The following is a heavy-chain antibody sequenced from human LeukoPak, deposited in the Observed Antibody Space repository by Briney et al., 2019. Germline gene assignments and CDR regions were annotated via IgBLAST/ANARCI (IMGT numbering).Heavy chain of an antibody. CDR3: ARWEGSYYYY. J-gene: IGHJ4*02. CDR1: GFTFSSYS. D-gene: IGHD1-26*01. V-gene: IGHV3-21*01. Sequence: PGGSLRLSCAASGFTFSSYSMNWVRQAPGKGLEWVSSISSSSSYIYYADSVKGRFTISRDNAKNSLYLRMNSLRAEDTAVYYCARWEGSYYYYWGQGTLVTVSS. CDR2: ISSSSSYI.